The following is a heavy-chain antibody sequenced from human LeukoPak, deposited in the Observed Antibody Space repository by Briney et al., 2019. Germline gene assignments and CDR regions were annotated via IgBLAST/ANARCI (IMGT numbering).Heavy chain of an antibody. V-gene: IGHV1-69*05. Sequence: ASVKVSCKASGGTFSSYAICWVRQAPGQGLEWMGGIIPIFGTANYAQKFQGRVTITTDESTSTAYMELSSLRSEDTAVYYCARDEYSSSSGWYFDYWGQGTLVTVSS. CDR1: GGTFSSYA. D-gene: IGHD6-6*01. J-gene: IGHJ4*02. CDR2: IIPIFGTA. CDR3: ARDEYSSSSGWYFDY.